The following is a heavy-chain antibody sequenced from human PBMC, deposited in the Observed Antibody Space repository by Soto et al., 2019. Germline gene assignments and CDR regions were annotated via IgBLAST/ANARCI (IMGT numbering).Heavy chain of an antibody. D-gene: IGHD6-13*01. Sequence: GGSLRLSCSASGFTFSSYAMHWVRQAPGKGLEWVAVISYDGSNKYYADSVKGRFTISRDNSKNTLYLQMNSLRAEDTAGYYCARGQGRGSSSWYDYWGQGTLVTVSS. V-gene: IGHV3-30-3*01. CDR2: ISYDGSNK. CDR3: ARGQGRGSSSWYDY. CDR1: GFTFSSYA. J-gene: IGHJ4*02.